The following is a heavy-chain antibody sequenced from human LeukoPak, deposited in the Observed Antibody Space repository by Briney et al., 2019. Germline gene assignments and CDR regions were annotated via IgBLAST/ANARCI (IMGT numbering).Heavy chain of an antibody. D-gene: IGHD2/OR15-2a*01. CDR2: IFTSGNT. J-gene: IGHJ4*02. CDR1: GDSMSDYY. V-gene: IGHV4-4*07. Sequence: SETLSLTCTVSGDSMSDYYWSWIRQPVGKGLEWIGRIFTSGNTKYNPSLQSRVTMSVDTSRKQISLKMTSVTAADTAVYYCATDRPHTASFYAYWGQGTLVTVSS. CDR3: ATDRPHTASFYAY.